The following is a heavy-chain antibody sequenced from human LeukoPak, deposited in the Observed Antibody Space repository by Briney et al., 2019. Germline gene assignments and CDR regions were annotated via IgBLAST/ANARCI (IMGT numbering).Heavy chain of an antibody. V-gene: IGHV4-39*01. Sequence: NPSETLSLTCTVSGGSISSSGYYWGWIRQPPGKGLEWIGSIYYSGSTYYNPSLKSRVTISVDTSKNQFSLKLSSVTAADTAVYYCARQVGVRPFDYWGQGTLVTVSS. J-gene: IGHJ4*02. CDR1: GGSISSSGYY. CDR3: ARQVGVRPFDY. D-gene: IGHD1-26*01. CDR2: IYYSGST.